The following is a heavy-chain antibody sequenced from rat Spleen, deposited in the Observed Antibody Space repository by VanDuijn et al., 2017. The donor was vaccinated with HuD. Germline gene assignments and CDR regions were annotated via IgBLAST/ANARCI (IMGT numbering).Heavy chain of an antibody. V-gene: IGHV5-29*01. CDR3: ARQEDYGGYSRDYFGY. Sequence: EVQLVESGGGLVQPGGSLKLSCAASGFPFSNYGMAWVRQAPTKGLEWVATISNSGTDTYCRDSMKGRFTISRDNAKSTLYLQISSLRSEDTATYYCARQEDYGGYSRDYFGYWGQGVVVTVSS. D-gene: IGHD1-11*01. J-gene: IGHJ2*01. CDR2: ISNSGTDT. CDR1: GFPFSNYG.